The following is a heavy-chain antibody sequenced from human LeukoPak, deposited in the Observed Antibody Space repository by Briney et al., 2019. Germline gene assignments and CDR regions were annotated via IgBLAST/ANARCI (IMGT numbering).Heavy chain of an antibody. Sequence: SVKVSCKASGGTSSSYAISWVRQAPGQGLEWMGGIIPIFGTANYAQKFQGRVTITTDESTSTAYMELSSLRSEDTAVYYCAAPTIDSSSWYYYWGQGTLVTVSS. D-gene: IGHD6-13*01. V-gene: IGHV1-69*05. J-gene: IGHJ4*02. CDR3: AAPTIDSSSWYYY. CDR1: GGTSSSYA. CDR2: IIPIFGTA.